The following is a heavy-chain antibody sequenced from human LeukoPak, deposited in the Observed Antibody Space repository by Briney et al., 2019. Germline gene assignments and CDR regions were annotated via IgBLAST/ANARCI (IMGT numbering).Heavy chain of an antibody. CDR1: GGSFSGYY. CDR2: INHSGST. J-gene: IGHJ4*02. Sequence: PSETLSLTCAVYGGSFSGYYWSWIRQPPGKGLEWIGEINHSGSTNYNPSLKSRVTISVDTSKNQFSLKLSSVTAADTAVYYCARAGTPPIYWGQGTLVTVSS. V-gene: IGHV4-34*01. CDR3: ARAGTPPIY.